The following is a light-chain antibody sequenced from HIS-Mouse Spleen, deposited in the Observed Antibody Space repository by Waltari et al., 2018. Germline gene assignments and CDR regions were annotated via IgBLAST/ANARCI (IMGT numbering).Light chain of an antibody. V-gene: IGLV2-8*01. CDR1: SSDVGGYNY. CDR2: EVS. CDR3: SSYAGSNNWV. Sequence: HSALTQPPSASGSPGQSVTISCTGTSSDVGGYNYVSWYQQHPGKAPKLMIYEVSTRPSGVPDRFSGSKSGNTASLTVSGLQAEDEADYYCSSYAGSNNWVFGGGTKLTVL. J-gene: IGLJ3*02.